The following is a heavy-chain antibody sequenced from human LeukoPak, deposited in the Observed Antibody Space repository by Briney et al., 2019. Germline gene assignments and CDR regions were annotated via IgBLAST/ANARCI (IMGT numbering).Heavy chain of an antibody. CDR1: GFTFRNFW. J-gene: IGHJ4*02. CDR2: VNSDGSIT. Sequence: GGSLRLSCAASGFTFRNFWMNWVRHAPGKGLGCVSRVNSDGSITNYADSVKGRFTISRDNAKNTVYLQMNSLRAEDTAVYYCATSVSVPGAKWGQGTLVTVSS. D-gene: IGHD6-19*01. CDR3: ATSVSVPGAK. V-gene: IGHV3-74*01.